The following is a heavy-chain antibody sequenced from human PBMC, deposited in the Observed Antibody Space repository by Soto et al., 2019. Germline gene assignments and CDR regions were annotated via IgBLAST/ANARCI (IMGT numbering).Heavy chain of an antibody. D-gene: IGHD6-19*01. CDR2: INHSGST. V-gene: IGHV4-34*01. J-gene: IGHJ4*01. Sequence: SETLSLTCAVYGGSFSGYYWSWIRQPPGKGLEWIGEINHSGSTNYNPSLKSRVTISVDTSKNQLSLKLRSVTAADTAVYYCARHDGFSSGWIFDYWGHGTLVTVSS. CDR1: GGSFSGYY. CDR3: ARHDGFSSGWIFDY.